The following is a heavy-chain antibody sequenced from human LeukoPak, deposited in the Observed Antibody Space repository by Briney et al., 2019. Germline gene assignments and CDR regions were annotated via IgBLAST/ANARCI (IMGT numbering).Heavy chain of an antibody. D-gene: IGHD2/OR15-2a*01. V-gene: IGHV3-7*04. CDR2: IKQDGSEK. Sequence: GGSLRLSCAASGVMFPSYWMTWVRQAPGKGLEWVANIKQDGSEKYYVDSVKGRFTISRDNAKNSVYLQMNSLRAEDTAVYYCARRHHFGFSDSWGQGTLVTVSS. CDR3: ARRHHFGFSDS. J-gene: IGHJ4*02. CDR1: GVMFPSYW.